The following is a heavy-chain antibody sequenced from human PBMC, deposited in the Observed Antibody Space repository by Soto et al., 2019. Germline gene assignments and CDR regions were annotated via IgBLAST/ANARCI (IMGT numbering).Heavy chain of an antibody. CDR2: ISRSGDIT. J-gene: IGHJ6*02. CDR3: AKGGVWVHYGMDF. D-gene: IGHD3-16*01. V-gene: IGHV3-23*01. CDR1: GSTFSAFC. Sequence: EVQLLESGGALAQPGGSLRLSCAASGSTFSAFCMNWVRQAPGKGLELVSAISRSGDITYYADSVKGRFTISRDNSKNTLYLEMNSLTGDDTAVYYCAKGGVWVHYGMDFWGQGTTVSVSS.